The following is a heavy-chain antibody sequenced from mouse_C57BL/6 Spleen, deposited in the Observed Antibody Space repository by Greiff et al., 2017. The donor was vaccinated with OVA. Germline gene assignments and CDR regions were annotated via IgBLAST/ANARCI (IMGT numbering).Heavy chain of an antibody. Sequence: EVQLQQSGPELVKPGASVKISCKASGYSFTGYYMNWVKQSPEKSLEWIGEINPSTGGTTYNQKFKAKATLTVDKSSSTAYMQLKSLTSEDSAVYYCARRPGFYAMDYWGQGTSVTVSS. CDR3: ARRPGFYAMDY. D-gene: IGHD1-2*01. CDR1: GYSFTGYY. CDR2: INPSTGGT. V-gene: IGHV1-42*01. J-gene: IGHJ4*01.